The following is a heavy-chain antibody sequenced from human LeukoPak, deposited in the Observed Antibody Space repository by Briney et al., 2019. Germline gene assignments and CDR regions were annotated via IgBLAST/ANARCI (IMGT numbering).Heavy chain of an antibody. CDR3: ARRDTAMGLDY. V-gene: IGHV3-11*06. CDR2: ISSSSSYT. J-gene: IGHJ4*02. Sequence: GGSLRLSCAASGFTFSDYYMSWIRQAPGKGLEWVSYISSSSSYTNYADSAKGRFTISRDNAKNSLYLQMNSLRAEDTAVYYCARRDTAMGLDYWGQGTLVTVSS. D-gene: IGHD5-18*01. CDR1: GFTFSDYY.